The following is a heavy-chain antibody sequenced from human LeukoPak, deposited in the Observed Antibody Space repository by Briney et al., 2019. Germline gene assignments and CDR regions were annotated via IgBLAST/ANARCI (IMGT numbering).Heavy chain of an antibody. Sequence: GGSLRLSCAASGFTFSSYNMNWVRQAPGKGLEWVSSITSATTYIYYADSVKGRFTISRDNAKNSLYLQMNSLRAEDTAVYYCARDPYSGSYGNYYYYYMDVWGKGTTVTISS. CDR3: ARDPYSGSYGNYYYYYMDV. J-gene: IGHJ6*03. CDR1: GFTFSSYN. V-gene: IGHV3-21*01. CDR2: ITSATTYI. D-gene: IGHD1-26*01.